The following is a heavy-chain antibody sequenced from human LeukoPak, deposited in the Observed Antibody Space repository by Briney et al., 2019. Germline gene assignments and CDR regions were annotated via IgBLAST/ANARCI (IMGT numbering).Heavy chain of an antibody. CDR3: ARASIAGNWFDP. D-gene: IGHD6-6*01. CDR1: GGSIRSSSYY. V-gene: IGHV4-39*01. CDR2: IYYSGST. Sequence: SETLSLTCTVSGGSIRSSSYYWGWIRQPPGKGLEWIGSIYYSGSTYYNPSLKSRVTISVDTSKNQFSLKLSSVTAADTAVYYCARASIAGNWFDPWGQGTLVTVSS. J-gene: IGHJ5*02.